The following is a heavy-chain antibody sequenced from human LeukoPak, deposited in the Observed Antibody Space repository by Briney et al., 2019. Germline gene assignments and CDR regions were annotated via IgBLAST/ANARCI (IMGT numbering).Heavy chain of an antibody. CDR2: ISSNGGST. J-gene: IGHJ6*03. D-gene: IGHD4-23*01. CDR3: ARDLNGGLAPWDYYMDV. Sequence: PGGSLRLSCAASGFTFSSYAMHWVRQAPGKGLEYVPAISSNGGSTYYANSVKGRFTISRDNSKNTLYLQMGSLRAEDMAVYYCARDLNGGLAPWDYYMDVWGKGTTVTVSS. V-gene: IGHV3-64*01. CDR1: GFTFSSYA.